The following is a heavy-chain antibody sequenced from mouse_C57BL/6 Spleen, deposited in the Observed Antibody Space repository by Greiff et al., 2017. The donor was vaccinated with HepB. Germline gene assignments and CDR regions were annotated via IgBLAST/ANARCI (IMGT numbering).Heavy chain of an antibody. CDR1: GYTFTSYW. CDR3: ARSPYYGSSSWYFDV. D-gene: IGHD1-1*01. V-gene: IGHV1-64*01. J-gene: IGHJ1*03. Sequence: QVQLKQPGAELVKPGASVKLSCKASGYTFTSYWMHWVKQRPGQGLEWIGMIHPNSGSTNYNEKFKSKATLTVDKSSSTAYMQLSSLTSEDSAVYYCARSPYYGSSSWYFDVWGTGTTVTVSS. CDR2: IHPNSGST.